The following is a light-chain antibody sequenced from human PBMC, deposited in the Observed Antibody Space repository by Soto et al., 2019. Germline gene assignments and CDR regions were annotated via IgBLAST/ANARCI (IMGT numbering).Light chain of an antibody. CDR2: AAS. Sequence: DIQMTHSPSSLSASIGDRVTITCRASQSISTYLNWYQQKPGKAPNLVIYAASSLQSGVPSRFSGSGSGTDFTLTISSLQPEDFATYYCQQSYSTPHTFGQGTKVDIK. V-gene: IGKV1-39*01. CDR3: QQSYSTPHT. J-gene: IGKJ1*01. CDR1: QSISTY.